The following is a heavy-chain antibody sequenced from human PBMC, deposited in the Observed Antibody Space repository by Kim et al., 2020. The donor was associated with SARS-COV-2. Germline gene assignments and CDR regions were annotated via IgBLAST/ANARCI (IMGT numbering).Heavy chain of an antibody. D-gene: IGHD5-18*01. J-gene: IGHJ6*02. CDR1: GFTVSSNY. CDR2: IYSGGST. V-gene: IGHV3-66*01. CDR3: ARVDVDTVMAPIRYYYYGMDV. Sequence: GGYLRLSCAASGFTVSSNYMSWVRQAPGKGLEWVSVIYSGGSTYYADSVKGRFTISRDNSKNTLYLQMNSLRAEDTAVYYCARVDVDTVMAPIRYYYYGMDVWGQGTTVTVSS.